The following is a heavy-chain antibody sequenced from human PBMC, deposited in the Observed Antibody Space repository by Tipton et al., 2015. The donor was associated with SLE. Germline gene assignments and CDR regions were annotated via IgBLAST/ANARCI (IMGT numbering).Heavy chain of an antibody. Sequence: TLSLTCTVSGGSISRHYWSWIRQAPGKGLEWIGNIYYSGRTNYNPSLKSRVTISVDTSKNQFSLRLNSVTAADTAVYYCARGSVKFDYWGQGTLVTVSS. CDR2: IYYSGRT. J-gene: IGHJ4*02. CDR1: GGSISRHY. D-gene: IGHD4-23*01. CDR3: ARGSVKFDY. V-gene: IGHV4-59*11.